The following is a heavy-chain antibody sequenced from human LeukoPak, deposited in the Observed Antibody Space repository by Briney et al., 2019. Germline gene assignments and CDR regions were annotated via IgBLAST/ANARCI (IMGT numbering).Heavy chain of an antibody. CDR3: AKGVVVAPDVTPFDY. J-gene: IGHJ4*02. D-gene: IGHD2-2*01. CDR1: GFPFSSHG. CDR2: ISGRGASK. Sequence: GGPLRLSCAASGFPFSSHGMSWVRQAPGKGLEWVSGISGRGASKYYADSVKGRFTISRDNSKNTLYLQMNSLRAEDTAVYYCAKGVVVAPDVTPFDYWGQGTLVTVSS. V-gene: IGHV3-23*01.